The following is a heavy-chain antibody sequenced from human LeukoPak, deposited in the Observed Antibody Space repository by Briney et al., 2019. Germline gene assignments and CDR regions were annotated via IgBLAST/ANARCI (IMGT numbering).Heavy chain of an antibody. Sequence: SQTLSLTCTVSGGSISSGSYYWSWIRQPAGKGLEWIGRIYTSGSTNYNPSLKSRVTISIDTSRKQFSLNLTSVTAADTAVYYCARALRGYSYNGVFQHWGQGTLVTVSS. CDR1: GGSISSGSYY. V-gene: IGHV4-61*02. CDR2: IYTSGST. D-gene: IGHD5-18*01. CDR3: ARALRGYSYNGVFQH. J-gene: IGHJ1*01.